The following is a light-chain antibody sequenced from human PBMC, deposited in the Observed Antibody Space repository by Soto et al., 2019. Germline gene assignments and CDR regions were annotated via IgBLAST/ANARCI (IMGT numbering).Light chain of an antibody. V-gene: IGLV2-8*01. CDR2: EVS. CDR1: SSDVGAYNY. CDR3: SSHAGSNNYV. J-gene: IGLJ1*01. Sequence: QSVLTQPPSASGSPGQSVTISCTGTSSDVGAYNYVSWYQQHPGKAPKLMIYEVSKRPSGVPDRFSGSKSGNTASLTVSGLQAEDEAYYYCSSHAGSNNYVFGTWTKLTVL.